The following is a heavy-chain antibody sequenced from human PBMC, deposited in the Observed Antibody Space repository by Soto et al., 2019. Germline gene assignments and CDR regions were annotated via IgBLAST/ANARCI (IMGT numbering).Heavy chain of an antibody. D-gene: IGHD3-3*01. V-gene: IGHV3-23*01. J-gene: IGHJ4*02. CDR1: GFSFSGYA. CDR2: ISGSGATT. CDR3: AKSRSGYTKNYFHF. Sequence: PGGSLRLSCTASGFSFSGYAMSWVRQAPGKGLEWVSTISGSGATTYYADSVRGRFTISRDNSDNTLWLQMSSLRAEDTAVYYCAKSRSGYTKNYFHFWGQGIPVTVSS.